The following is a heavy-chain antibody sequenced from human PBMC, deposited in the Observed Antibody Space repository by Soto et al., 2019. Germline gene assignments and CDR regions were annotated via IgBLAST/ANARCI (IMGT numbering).Heavy chain of an antibody. V-gene: IGHV1-46*01. CDR1: GYTFTSYY. D-gene: IGHD2-15*01. J-gene: IGHJ6*02. CDR3: ARDRGGCSGGSCYSRSSYGMDV. CDR2: INPSGGST. Sequence: ASVKVSCKASGYTFTSYYMHWVRQAPGQGLEWMGIINPSGGSTSYAQKFQGRVTITRDTSTSTVYMELSSLRSEDTAVYYCARDRGGCSGGSCYSRSSYGMDVWGQGTTVTVSS.